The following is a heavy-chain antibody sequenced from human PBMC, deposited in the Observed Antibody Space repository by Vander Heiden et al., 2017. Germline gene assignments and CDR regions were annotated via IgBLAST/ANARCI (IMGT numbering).Heavy chain of an antibody. Sequence: QVQLVASGGGGVQPGRSLRLCCAASGFTFNTDGMQWARQAPDKGLECVAVVSYDGGNKYYADSVKGRFTISRDNSKNTLYLQMNSLRAEDTAVYYCAKDVGFGYYYGMDVWGQGTTVTVSS. D-gene: IGHD1-26*01. V-gene: IGHV3-30*18. CDR3: AKDVGFGYYYGMDV. CDR1: GFTFNTDG. J-gene: IGHJ6*02. CDR2: VSYDGGNK.